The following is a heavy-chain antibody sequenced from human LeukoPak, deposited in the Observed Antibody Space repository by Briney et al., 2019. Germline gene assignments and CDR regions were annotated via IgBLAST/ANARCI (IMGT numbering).Heavy chain of an antibody. CDR1: GFTFSTYS. CDR2: ISSSTSSK. V-gene: IGHV3-21*01. J-gene: IGHJ4*02. D-gene: IGHD2-8*02. CDR3: ARLKIYCTGGVCLSPIDY. Sequence: PGGSLRLSCAASGFTFSTYSMNWVRQAPGKGLEWVSSISSSTSSKYYADSVKGRFTISRDNAKNSLYLQMNSLRAEDTAAYYCARLKIYCTGGVCLSPIDYWGQGTLVTVSS.